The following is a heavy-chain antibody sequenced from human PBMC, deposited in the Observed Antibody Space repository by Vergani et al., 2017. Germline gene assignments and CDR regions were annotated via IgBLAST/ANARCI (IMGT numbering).Heavy chain of an antibody. Sequence: QVQLVESGGGVVQPGTSLRLSCVVSGFALTRHAMYWVRQAPGKGLEWVVGISFDGTNEYYPDLVKGRFTISMDIAKNTLYLQVRSLRLEDTGVYHCVRDRGLCAGGRCYTEAWDYWGQGTPVTVSS. J-gene: IGHJ4*02. D-gene: IGHD2-2*02. V-gene: IGHV3-30-3*01. CDR1: GFALTRHA. CDR2: ISFDGTNE. CDR3: VRDRGLCAGGRCYTEAWDY.